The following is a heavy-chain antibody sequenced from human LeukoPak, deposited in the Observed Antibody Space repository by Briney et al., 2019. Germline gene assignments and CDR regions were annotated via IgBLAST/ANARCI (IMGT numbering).Heavy chain of an antibody. V-gene: IGHV3-15*01. J-gene: IGHJ4*02. D-gene: IGHD5-12*01. CDR1: GFTFSNAW. CDR2: IKSKTDGGTT. CDR3: TTLDSIVATPHGVRYFDY. Sequence: PGGSLRLSCAASGFTFSNAWMSWVRQAPGKGLEWVGRIKSKTDGGTTDYAAPVKGRFTISRDGSKNTLYLQMNSLKTEDTAVYYCTTLDSIVATPHGVRYFDYWGQGTLVTVSS.